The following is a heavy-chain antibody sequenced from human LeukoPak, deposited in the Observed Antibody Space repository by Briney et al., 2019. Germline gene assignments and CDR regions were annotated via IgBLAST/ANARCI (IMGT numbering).Heavy chain of an antibody. CDR3: ARATKQWLVHYWFDP. V-gene: IGHV1-69*13. Sequence: SVKVSCKTSGFTFSTHDISWVRQAPGQGLEWMGGIIPIFGTANYAQKFQGRVTITADESTSTAYMELSSLRSEDTAVYYCARATKQWLVHYWFDPWGQGTLVTVSS. J-gene: IGHJ5*02. CDR1: GFTFSTHD. CDR2: IIPIFGTA. D-gene: IGHD6-19*01.